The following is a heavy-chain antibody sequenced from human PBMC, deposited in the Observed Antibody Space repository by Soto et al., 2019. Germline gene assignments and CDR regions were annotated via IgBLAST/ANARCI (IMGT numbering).Heavy chain of an antibody. CDR3: AKRPREYSHDSESAYYYFDS. V-gene: IGHV3-23*01. D-gene: IGHD3-10*01. CDR2: ISGSGGVT. J-gene: IGHJ4*02. CDR1: GFTFSSYA. Sequence: PGGSLRLSCAASGFTFSSYAMSWVRQAPGKGLEWVSAISGSGGVTFYADSVKGRFTISRDNSKNTLYLQMNSLGAEDTAVYYCAKRPREYSHDSESAYYYFDSWGQGTLVTVSS.